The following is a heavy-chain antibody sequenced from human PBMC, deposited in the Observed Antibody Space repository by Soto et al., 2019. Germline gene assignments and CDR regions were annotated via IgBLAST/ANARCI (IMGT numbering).Heavy chain of an antibody. CDR2: ISGSGSST. CDR1: GFTFSSYT. CDR3: AKAWGIDY. V-gene: IGHV3-23*01. Sequence: EVQLLESGGGLVEPGGSRRLSCAASGFTFSSYTMGWVRQAPGKGLEWVSTISGSGSSTYSADSVKGRFTISRDNSKNTLYLQMNSLRVEDTAIYYCAKAWGIDYWGQGTLVTVSS. D-gene: IGHD7-27*01. J-gene: IGHJ4*02.